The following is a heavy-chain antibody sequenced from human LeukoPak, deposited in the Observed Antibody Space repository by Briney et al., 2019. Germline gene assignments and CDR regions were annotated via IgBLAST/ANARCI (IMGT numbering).Heavy chain of an antibody. CDR1: GFSLRTSAVG. CDR3: AHRQGDFWSGYRDAFHI. CDR2: IYWNDDR. V-gene: IGHV2-5*01. Sequence: ESGPTLVKPTQTLTLTCTFSGFSLRTSAVGVGWIRQPPGKALEWLSLIYWNDDRRYSPSLKSRLTITKDTSKNQVVLTMTNMNPVDTATYYCAHRQGDFWSGYRDAFHIWGQGTMVTVSS. D-gene: IGHD3-3*01. J-gene: IGHJ3*02.